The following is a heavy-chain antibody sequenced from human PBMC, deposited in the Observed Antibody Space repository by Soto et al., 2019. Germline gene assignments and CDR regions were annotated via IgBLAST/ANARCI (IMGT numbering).Heavy chain of an antibody. J-gene: IGHJ4*02. Sequence: QVQLVQSGAEVKTPGASVKVSCKASGYTFTDYDINWVRQAPGQGLEWVGRMNPSSGKTDYAQNFQARVTMTRDTSISPAYLALSHLGYEGTAVFYCSTWGRDGWYTGFFWGQGTLVTVAS. D-gene: IGHD6-19*01. CDR2: MNPSSGKT. CDR1: GYTFTDYD. CDR3: STWGRDGWYTGFF. V-gene: IGHV1-8*01.